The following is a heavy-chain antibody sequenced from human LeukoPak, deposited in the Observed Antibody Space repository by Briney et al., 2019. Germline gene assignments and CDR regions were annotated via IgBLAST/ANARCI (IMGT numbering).Heavy chain of an antibody. D-gene: IGHD3-3*01. V-gene: IGHV4-4*07. J-gene: IGHJ4*02. CDR1: DGSISNYH. CDR3: ARERRDFWSGYYDS. CDR2: VHFTGNT. Sequence: PSETLSLTCIVSDGSISNYHWSWIRKPAGKGLEWIGRVHFTGNTNYNPSFTSRLTMSVDTSKSQFSLNLKSVTAADTATYYCARERRDFWSGYYDSWGQGILVTVSS.